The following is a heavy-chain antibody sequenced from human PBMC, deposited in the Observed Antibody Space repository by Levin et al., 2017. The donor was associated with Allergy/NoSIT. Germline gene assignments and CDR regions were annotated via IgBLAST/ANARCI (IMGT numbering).Heavy chain of an antibody. D-gene: IGHD3-16*02. V-gene: IGHV3-23*01. J-gene: IGHJ4*02. Sequence: PGGSLRLSCAASGFTFSSYAMSWVRQAPGKGLEWVSAISGSGGSTYYADSVKGRFTISRDNSKNTLYLQMNRLRAEDTAVYYCAKENYDYVWGSYRHYLDYWGQGTLVTVSS. CDR2: ISGSGGST. CDR3: AKENYDYVWGSYRHYLDY. CDR1: GFTFSSYA.